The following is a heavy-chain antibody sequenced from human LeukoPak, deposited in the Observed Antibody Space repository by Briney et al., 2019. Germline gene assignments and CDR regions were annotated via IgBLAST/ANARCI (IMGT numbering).Heavy chain of an antibody. CDR2: IYYSGST. J-gene: IGHJ4*02. D-gene: IGHD6-13*01. Sequence: SETLSLTCTVSGGSISSGDYYWSWIRQPPGKGLEWIGYIYYSGSTYYNPSLKSRVTISVDTSKNQFSLKLSSVTAADTAVYYCARDQQPYSSSWYGGFDYWGQGTLVTVSS. V-gene: IGHV4-30-4*08. CDR3: ARDQQPYSSSWYGGFDY. CDR1: GGSISSGDYY.